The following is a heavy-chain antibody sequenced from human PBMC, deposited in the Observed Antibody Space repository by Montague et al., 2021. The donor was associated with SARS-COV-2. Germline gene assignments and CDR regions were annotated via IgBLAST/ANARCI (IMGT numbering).Heavy chain of an antibody. CDR3: AHIRRMYYFDD. J-gene: IGHJ4*02. V-gene: IGHV2-5*02. CDR1: GFSPSSSGVG. D-gene: IGHD2/OR15-2a*01. Sequence: PALVKPTQTLTLTCTFPGFSPSSSGVGVGWIRQPPGKAPEWLALIYWDDDTRYSPPLKSRLTVTKGTSKNQVVLTLTNMDTVDTATYFCAHIRRMYYFDDWGQGTLVTVSS. CDR2: IYWDDDT.